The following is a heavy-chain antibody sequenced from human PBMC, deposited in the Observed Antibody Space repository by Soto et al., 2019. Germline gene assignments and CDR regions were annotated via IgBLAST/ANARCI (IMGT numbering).Heavy chain of an antibody. CDR2: IYYNGYT. Sequence: QVQLQESGPGLVKPSETLSLTCTVSGGSINSYYWSWIRQPPGKGLEWIGYIYYNGYTNYNPSLKSRVTISVDTTKNQFALRLSSVTAADTAVYYCARDGYNARGGYYYGMDVWGQGTTVTVSS. J-gene: IGHJ6*02. D-gene: IGHD5-12*01. V-gene: IGHV4-59*01. CDR3: ARDGYNARGGYYYGMDV. CDR1: GGSINSYY.